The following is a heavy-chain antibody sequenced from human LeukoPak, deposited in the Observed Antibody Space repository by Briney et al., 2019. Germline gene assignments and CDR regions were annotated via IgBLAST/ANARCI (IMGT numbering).Heavy chain of an antibody. V-gene: IGHV4-39*01. CDR3: ARAVAGIFDY. D-gene: IGHD6-19*01. J-gene: IGHJ4*02. CDR2: IYYSGST. Sequence: PSETLSLTCTVSGGSISSSSYYWGWVRQPPGKGLGWIGTIYYSGSTYYNPSLKSRVTISVDTSKNQFSLKLSSVTAADTAVYYCARAVAGIFDYWGQGTLVTVSS. CDR1: GGSISSSSYY.